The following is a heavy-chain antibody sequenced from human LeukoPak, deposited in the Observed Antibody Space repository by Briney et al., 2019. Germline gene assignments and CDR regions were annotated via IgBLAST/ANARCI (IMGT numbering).Heavy chain of an antibody. V-gene: IGHV3-11*01. J-gene: IGHJ4*02. CDR3: ARGTFKGYYGSGIRFRSALQDY. CDR1: GFTFSDYY. CDR2: ISSSGSTI. D-gene: IGHD3-10*01. Sequence: PGGSLRLSCAASGFTFSDYYMSWIRQAPGKGLEWVSHISSSGSTIYYADSVKGRFTISRDNAKNSLYLQMNSLRAEDTAVYYCARGTFKGYYGSGIRFRSALQDYWGQGTLVTVSS.